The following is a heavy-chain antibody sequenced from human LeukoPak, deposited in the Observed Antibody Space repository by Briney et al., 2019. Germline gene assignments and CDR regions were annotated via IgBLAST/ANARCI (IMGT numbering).Heavy chain of an antibody. CDR2: IYHSGST. J-gene: IGHJ4*02. CDR1: GYSISSGYY. Sequence: SETLSLTCAVSGYSISSGYYWGWIRQPPGKGLEWIGSIYHSGSTNYNPSLKSRVTISVDTSKNQFSLKLSSVTAADTAVYYCARGVSYVWGSYRFDYWGQGTLVTVSS. CDR3: ARGVSYVWGSYRFDY. D-gene: IGHD3-16*02. V-gene: IGHV4-38-2*01.